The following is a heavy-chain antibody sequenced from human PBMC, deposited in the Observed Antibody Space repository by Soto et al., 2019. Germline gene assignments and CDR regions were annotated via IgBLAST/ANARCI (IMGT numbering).Heavy chain of an antibody. CDR2: MNQDGSES. V-gene: IGHV3-7*01. D-gene: IGHD6-25*01. CDR1: GFSLSSYW. J-gene: IGHJ4*02. Sequence: EVQLVESGGGLVQPGGSLRLSCAASGFSLSSYWMSWVRQAPGKGLEWVANMNQDGSESDYVGSVKGRFTFTRDNAKNSQYLQMNSLTAEDTAVYYCARLSTAAGRRDLACWGQGTLVTVSS. CDR3: ARLSTAAGRRDLAC.